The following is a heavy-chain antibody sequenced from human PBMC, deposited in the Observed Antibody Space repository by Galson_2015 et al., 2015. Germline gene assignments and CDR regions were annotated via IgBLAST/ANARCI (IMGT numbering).Heavy chain of an antibody. V-gene: IGHV1-2*06. CDR2: INPSSGGT. D-gene: IGHD4-17*01. J-gene: IGHJ5*02. CDR1: GYTFTGYY. Sequence: SVKVSCKASGYTFTGYYMHWVRQAPGQGLEWMGRINPSSGGTNYAQKFQGRVTMTRGTSISTAYMELSRLRSDDTAVYYCARGVGAVTTSWFDPWGQGTLVTVSS. CDR3: ARGVGAVTTSWFDP.